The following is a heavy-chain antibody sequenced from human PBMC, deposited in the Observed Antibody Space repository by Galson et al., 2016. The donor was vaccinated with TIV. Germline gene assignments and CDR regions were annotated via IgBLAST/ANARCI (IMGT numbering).Heavy chain of an antibody. J-gene: IGHJ4*02. CDR2: MNPNSGNT. V-gene: IGHV1-8*02. Sequence: SVKVSCKASGHSFLTYDINWVRQATGQGLEWMGWMNPNSGNTGYAQKFRGRVTMTRNTSVRTAYMELSSLRSEDTAVYYCARSGDYGDYWGQGTLVTVSS. CDR3: ARSGDYGDY. D-gene: IGHD4-17*01. CDR1: GHSFLTYD.